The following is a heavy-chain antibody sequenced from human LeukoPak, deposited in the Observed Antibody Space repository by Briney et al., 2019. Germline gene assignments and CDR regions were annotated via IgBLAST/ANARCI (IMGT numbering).Heavy chain of an antibody. CDR3: ARGGAARLHFQN. D-gene: IGHD6-6*01. V-gene: IGHV4-59*01. CDR1: GGSISTYY. CDR2: IYHSGST. J-gene: IGHJ1*01. Sequence: SETLSLTCTVPGGSISTYYWNWIRQPPGKGLEWIGYIYHSGSTNYNPSLQSRVTISVDTSKNQFSLNQNSVTAADTAVYYCARGGAARLHFQNWGQGTLVTVSS.